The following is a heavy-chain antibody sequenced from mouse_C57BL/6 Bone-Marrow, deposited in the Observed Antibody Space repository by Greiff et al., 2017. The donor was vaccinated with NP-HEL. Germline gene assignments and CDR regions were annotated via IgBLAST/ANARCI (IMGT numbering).Heavy chain of an antibody. D-gene: IGHD1-1*01. CDR3: ARRYYCSSPDY. Sequence: EVQLVESGGDLVKPGGSLKLSCAASGFTFSSYGLSWVRQTPDKRLAWVATISSGGSYTYYPDSVKGRFTISSDNAKNTLYLLLSLLTSAATAMYYCARRYYCSSPDYWGQGTTLTVSS. CDR2: ISSGGSYT. V-gene: IGHV5-6*01. CDR1: GFTFSSYG. J-gene: IGHJ2*01.